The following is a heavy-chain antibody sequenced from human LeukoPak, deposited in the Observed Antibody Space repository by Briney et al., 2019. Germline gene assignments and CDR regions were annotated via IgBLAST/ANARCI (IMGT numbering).Heavy chain of an antibody. CDR2: ISYDGSNK. D-gene: IGHD3-10*01. V-gene: IGHV3-30*18. CDR1: GFTFSSYG. J-gene: IGHJ4*01. CDR3: AKTERRITMVRGVIIPSYFDY. Sequence: GGSLRLSCAASGFTFSSYGMHWVRQAPGKGLEWVAVISYDGSNKYYADSVKGRFTISRDNSKNTLYLQMNSLRAEDTAVYYCAKTERRITMVRGVIIPSYFDYWGHGTLVTVSS.